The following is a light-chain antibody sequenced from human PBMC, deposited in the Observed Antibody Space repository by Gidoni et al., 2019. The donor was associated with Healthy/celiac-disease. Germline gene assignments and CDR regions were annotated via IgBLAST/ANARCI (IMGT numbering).Light chain of an antibody. CDR1: QSISSY. CDR3: QQRYSTPRX. CDR2: AAS. V-gene: IGKV1-39*01. Sequence: DIQMTQSPSSLSASVGDRVTITCRASQSISSYLNWYQQKPGKAPKLLIYAASSLQSGVPSRFSGRGSGTDFTLTISSLQPEDFATYYCQQRYSTPRXFXQGTKVEIK. J-gene: IGKJ1*01.